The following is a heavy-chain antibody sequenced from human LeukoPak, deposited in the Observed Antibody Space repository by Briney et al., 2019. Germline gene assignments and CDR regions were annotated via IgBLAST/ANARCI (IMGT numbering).Heavy chain of an antibody. Sequence: GTLSLTCTVSGGSVSSSDYCWIRQAPGKGLEWVSVIYSGGSTYYADSVKGRFTISRDNSKNTLYLQMNSLRAEDTAVYSCARDSRGSKDYWGQGTLVTVSS. D-gene: IGHD5-12*01. CDR1: GGSVSSSD. J-gene: IGHJ4*02. CDR3: ARDSRGSKDY. CDR2: IYSGGST. V-gene: IGHV3-66*01.